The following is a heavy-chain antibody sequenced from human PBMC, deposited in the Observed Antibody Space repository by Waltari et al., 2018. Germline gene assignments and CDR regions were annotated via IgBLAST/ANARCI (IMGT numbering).Heavy chain of an antibody. Sequence: QVQLQQWGAGLLKPSETLSLTCAVYGGSFSGYYWSWIRQPPGQGLEWLGANNHSGSTKDTPSLKSRVTISVDTSKNQFSLKLSSVTAADTAVYYCARSTDYYDSSGYFYYFDYWGQGTLVTVSS. D-gene: IGHD3-22*01. V-gene: IGHV4-34*01. CDR2: NNHSGST. CDR3: ARSTDYYDSSGYFYYFDY. J-gene: IGHJ4*02. CDR1: GGSFSGYY.